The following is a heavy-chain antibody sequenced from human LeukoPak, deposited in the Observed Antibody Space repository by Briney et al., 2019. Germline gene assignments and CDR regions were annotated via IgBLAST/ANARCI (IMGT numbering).Heavy chain of an antibody. CDR1: GFTFSSYG. Sequence: GRSLRVSRAASGFTFSSYGMHWVRQAPGKGLEWVAVIWYDGSNKYYADSVKGRFTISRDNSKKTLYLQMNSLRAEDTTVYYCARVGLKSWFGELLPPDYNYGMDGWGEGTTVTVSS. D-gene: IGHD3-10*01. V-gene: IGHV3-33*01. CDR2: IWYDGSNK. J-gene: IGHJ6*04. CDR3: ARVGLKSWFGELLPPDYNYGMDG.